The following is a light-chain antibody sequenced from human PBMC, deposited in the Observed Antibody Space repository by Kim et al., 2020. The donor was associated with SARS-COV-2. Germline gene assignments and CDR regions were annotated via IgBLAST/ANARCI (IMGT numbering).Light chain of an antibody. CDR3: QQYNSYSPLT. Sequence: DIQMTQSPSTLSASVGDRVTITCRARQSISNWLAWYQQKPGKVPKLLIYKASSLESGVPSRFSGSASGTEFTLTISSLQPDDFATYYCQQYNSYSPLTFGGGTKVDIK. J-gene: IGKJ4*01. CDR1: QSISNW. V-gene: IGKV1-5*03. CDR2: KAS.